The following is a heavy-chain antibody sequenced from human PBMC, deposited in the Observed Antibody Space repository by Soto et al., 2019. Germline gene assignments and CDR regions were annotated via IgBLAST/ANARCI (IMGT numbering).Heavy chain of an antibody. V-gene: IGHV3-23*01. D-gene: IGHD4-17*01. CDR3: AKDPRHGDIYYYYYYMDV. CDR2: ISGSGGST. Sequence: GGSLRLSCAASGFTFSSYAMSWVRQAPGKGLEWVSAISGSGGSTYYADSVKGRFTISRDNSKNTLYLQMNSLRAEDTAVYYCAKDPRHGDIYYYYYYMDVWGKGTTVTVSS. J-gene: IGHJ6*03. CDR1: GFTFSSYA.